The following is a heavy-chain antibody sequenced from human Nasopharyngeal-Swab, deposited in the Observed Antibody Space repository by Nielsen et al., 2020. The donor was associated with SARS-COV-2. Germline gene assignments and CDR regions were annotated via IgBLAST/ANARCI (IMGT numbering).Heavy chain of an antibody. CDR2: INPNSGGT. CDR1: GYTFTGYY. Sequence: ASVKVSCKASGYTFTGYYMHWVRQAPGQGLEWMGRINPNSGGTNYAQKFQGRVTMTRDTSTSTAYMELRSLRSDDTAVYYCARDTSYYMDVWGKGTTVTVSS. V-gene: IGHV1-2*06. D-gene: IGHD3-16*01. CDR3: ARDTSYYMDV. J-gene: IGHJ6*03.